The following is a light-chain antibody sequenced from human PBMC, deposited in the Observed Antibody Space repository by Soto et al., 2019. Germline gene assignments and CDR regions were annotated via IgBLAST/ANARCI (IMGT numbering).Light chain of an antibody. CDR3: QVWDSSSDPRGV. V-gene: IGLV3-21*04. J-gene: IGLJ1*01. Sequence: SYELTQPPSVSVAPGKTARITCGGNNIGSKSVHWYQQKPGQAPVLVIYYDSDRSSGIPERFSGSNSGNTATLTISRVEAGDEADYYCQVWDSSSDPRGVFGTGTKVTVL. CDR2: YDS. CDR1: NIGSKS.